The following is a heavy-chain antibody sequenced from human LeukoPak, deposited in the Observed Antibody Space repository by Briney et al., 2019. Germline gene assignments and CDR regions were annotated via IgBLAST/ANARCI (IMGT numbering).Heavy chain of an antibody. CDR1: GGSISSGGYY. CDR3: ARTSLGGYYDSSGLYYFDY. J-gene: IGHJ4*02. D-gene: IGHD3-22*01. CDR2: IYYSGST. V-gene: IGHV4-31*03. Sequence: SETLSPTCTVSGGSISSGGYYWSWIRQHPGKGLEWIGYIYYSGSTYYNPSLKSRVTISVDTSKNQFSLKLSSVTAADTAVYYCARTSLGGYYDSSGLYYFDYWGQGTLVTVSS.